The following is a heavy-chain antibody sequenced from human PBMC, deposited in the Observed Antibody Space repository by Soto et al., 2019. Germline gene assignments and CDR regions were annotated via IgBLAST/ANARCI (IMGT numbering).Heavy chain of an antibody. CDR1: GFTFRSFV. D-gene: IGHD3-16*01. Sequence: QVQLVESGGGVVQPGTSLRLSCVGSGFTFRSFVIHWVRQAPGRGLEWVALTSYDGTNKYFGDSVKGRFTISRDNSRNTVDLQMDSLRLEDPALYYCARWGTTGGLEVWGQGTLVSVSS. CDR3: ARWGTTGGLEV. J-gene: IGHJ4*02. V-gene: IGHV3-30*19. CDR2: TSYDGTNK.